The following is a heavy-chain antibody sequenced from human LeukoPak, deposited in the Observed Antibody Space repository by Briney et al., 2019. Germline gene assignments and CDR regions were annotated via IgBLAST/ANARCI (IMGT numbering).Heavy chain of an antibody. CDR3: VRHRLWETSDFDY. Sequence: SETLSLTCTVSGGSISSYYWSWIRQPPGKGLEWIGYIYTSGSTNYNPSLKSRVTISVDTSKNQFSLKLSSVTAADTAVYYCVRHRLWETSDFDYWGQGTLVTVSS. V-gene: IGHV4-4*09. D-gene: IGHD5-18*01. CDR1: GGSISSYY. CDR2: IYTSGST. J-gene: IGHJ4*02.